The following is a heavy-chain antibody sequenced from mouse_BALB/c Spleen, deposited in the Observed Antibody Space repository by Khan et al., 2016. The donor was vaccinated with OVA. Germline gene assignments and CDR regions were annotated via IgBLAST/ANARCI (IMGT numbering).Heavy chain of an antibody. CDR1: GFSLTSYA. V-gene: IGHV2-9*02. CDR2: IWAGGST. CDR3: ARNREPDYFDY. J-gene: IGHJ2*01. Sequence: QVQLKESGPGLVAPSQSLSITCTVTGFSLTSYAIHWIRQPPGKGLEWLGIIWAGGSTNYNSALMSRLSISKDNSTSQVFLKMNSLQTHDTAMYYCARNREPDYFDYWGQGTTLTVSS.